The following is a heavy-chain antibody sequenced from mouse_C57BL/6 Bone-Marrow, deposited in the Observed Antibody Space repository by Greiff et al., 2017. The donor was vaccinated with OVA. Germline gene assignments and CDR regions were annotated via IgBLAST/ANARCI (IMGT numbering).Heavy chain of an antibody. CDR2: ISGGGGTT. V-gene: IGHV5-9*01. CDR1: GFTFSSYT. J-gene: IGHJ1*03. Sequence: EVKLVESGGGLVKPGGSLKLSCAASGFTFSSYTMSWVRQTPEQRLEWVATISGGGGTTYYPDRVKGRFTISSDHAKNTLYLQMSSLRSEDTALYYCARRGYYYGRYFDVWGTGTTVTVSS. CDR3: ARRGYYYGRYFDV. D-gene: IGHD1-1*01.